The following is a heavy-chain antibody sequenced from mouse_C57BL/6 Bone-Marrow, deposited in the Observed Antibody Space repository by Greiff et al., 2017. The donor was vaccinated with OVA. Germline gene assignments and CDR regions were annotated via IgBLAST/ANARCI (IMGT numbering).Heavy chain of an antibody. J-gene: IGHJ2*01. CDR2: ISDGGSYT. Sequence: DVHLVESGGGLVKPGGSLKLSCAASGFTFSSYAMSWVRQTPEKRLEWVATISDGGSYTYYPDNVKGRFTISRDNAKNNLYLQMSHLKSEDTAMYYCARGGYGSSPDYWGQGTTLTVSS. CDR3: ARGGYGSSPDY. D-gene: IGHD1-1*01. CDR1: GFTFSSYA. V-gene: IGHV5-4*01.